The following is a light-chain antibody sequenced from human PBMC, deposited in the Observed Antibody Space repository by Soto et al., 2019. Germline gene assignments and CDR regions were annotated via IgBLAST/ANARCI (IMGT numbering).Light chain of an antibody. Sequence: EIVLTQSPATLSVSPGERVTLSCRASQSVDISLAWYQQKPGQAPSLLLHSASTRATGVPDRFSGSGSGTDFTLTISRLEPEDFAVYYCQQYNTSPRTFGQGTKVDIK. CDR3: QQYNTSPRT. J-gene: IGKJ1*01. CDR1: QSVDIS. V-gene: IGKV3-15*01. CDR2: SAS.